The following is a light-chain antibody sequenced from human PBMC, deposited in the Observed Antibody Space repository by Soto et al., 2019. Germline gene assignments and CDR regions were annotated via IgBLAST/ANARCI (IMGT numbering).Light chain of an antibody. CDR2: EVS. Sequence: QSALTQPPSASGSPGQSVTISCTGTSSDVGVYNYVSWYRQHPGKAPKLLIYEVSKRPSGVPDRFSGSKSGNTASLTVSGLQAEDEADFYCSSYAGSNNVVFGGGTKLTVL. CDR3: SSYAGSNNVV. CDR1: SSDVGVYNY. J-gene: IGLJ2*01. V-gene: IGLV2-8*01.